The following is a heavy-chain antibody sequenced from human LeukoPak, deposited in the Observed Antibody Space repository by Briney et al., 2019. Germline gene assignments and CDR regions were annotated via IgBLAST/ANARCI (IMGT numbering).Heavy chain of an antibody. CDR3: ARLAY. J-gene: IGHJ4*02. V-gene: IGHV3-30*01. CDR2: ISYDGSNK. Sequence: GRSLRLSCAASGFTFSSYAMHWVRQAPGKGLEWVAVISYDGSNKYYADSVKGRFTISRDNSKNTLYLQMNSLRAEDTAVYYCARLAYWGQGTLVTVSS. CDR1: GFTFSSYA.